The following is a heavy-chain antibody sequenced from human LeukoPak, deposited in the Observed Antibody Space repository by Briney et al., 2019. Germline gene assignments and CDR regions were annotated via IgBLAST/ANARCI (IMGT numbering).Heavy chain of an antibody. CDR3: ARDLRSSGCSGGSCYTDAFDI. Sequence: GGSLRLSCAASGFTFSSYAMHWVRQAPGKGLECVAVISYGRSNKYYADSVKGRFTISRDNSKNTLYLQMNSLRAEDTAVYYCARDLRSSGCSGGSCYTDAFDIWGQGTMVTVSS. CDR2: ISYGRSNK. CDR1: GFTFSSYA. D-gene: IGHD2-15*01. J-gene: IGHJ3*02. V-gene: IGHV3-30*04.